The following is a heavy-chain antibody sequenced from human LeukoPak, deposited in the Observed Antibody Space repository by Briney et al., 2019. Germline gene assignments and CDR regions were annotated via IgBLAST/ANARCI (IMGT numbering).Heavy chain of an antibody. V-gene: IGHV3-74*03. CDR1: GFTFSTYW. J-gene: IGHJ4*02. CDR3: ARVGGRGSIGGDC. Sequence: GGSLRLSCAASGFTFSTYWRHWVRQAPGKGLVWVSRIKSDGSTTTYADFVKGRFTVSRDNAKNTLYLQMSSLRAEDTAMYFCARVGGRGSIGGDCWGQGTQVTVSS. CDR2: IKSDGSTT. D-gene: IGHD3-10*01.